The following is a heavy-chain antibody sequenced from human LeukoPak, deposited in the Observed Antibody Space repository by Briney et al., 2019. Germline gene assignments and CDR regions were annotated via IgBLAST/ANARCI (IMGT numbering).Heavy chain of an antibody. V-gene: IGHV3-23*01. Sequence: GGSLRLSCATSGAVLAMAWVRQAPGKGLEWVAVISDLGQTTYYRDSVEGRFTISRDNAKNTVYLQMKSLRVEDTGVYYCAKDAQGGRASYYWFGSWGQGTLVTVSA. J-gene: IGHJ5*01. CDR3: AKDAQGGRASYYWFGS. D-gene: IGHD3-10*01. CDR1: GAVLA. CDR2: ISDLGQTT.